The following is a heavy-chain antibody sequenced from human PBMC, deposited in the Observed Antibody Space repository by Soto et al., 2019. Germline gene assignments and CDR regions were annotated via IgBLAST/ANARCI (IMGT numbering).Heavy chain of an antibody. CDR3: ARDPTATRHGMDV. J-gene: IGHJ6*02. Sequence: EVQLVETGGGLIQPGGSLRLSCAASGFTVSSNYMSWVRQAPGKGLEWVSVIYSGGSTYYADSVRGRVTISRDNSKNTLYLQMKSLRAEDTAVYYCARDPTATRHGMDVWGQGTTVTVSS. V-gene: IGHV3-53*02. D-gene: IGHD1-26*01. CDR1: GFTVSSNY. CDR2: IYSGGST.